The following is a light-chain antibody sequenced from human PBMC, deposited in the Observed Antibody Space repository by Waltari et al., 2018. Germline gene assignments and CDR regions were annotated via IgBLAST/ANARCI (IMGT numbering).Light chain of an antibody. CDR1: QSILYSSSNQNY. CDR2: LAS. J-gene: IGKJ1*01. Sequence: DIVMTQSPDSLAVSLGERATINCKSSQSILYSSSNQNYLAWYQQKPGQPPKLLIYLASTRESGVPDRFSGSGSGTDFTLTISSLQAEDVAVYYCQQYYSAPPWTFGQGTKVEIK. V-gene: IGKV4-1*01. CDR3: QQYYSAPPWT.